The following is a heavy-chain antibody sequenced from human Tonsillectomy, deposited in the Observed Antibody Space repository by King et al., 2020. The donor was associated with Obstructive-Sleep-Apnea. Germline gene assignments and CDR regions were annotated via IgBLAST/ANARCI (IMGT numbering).Heavy chain of an antibody. J-gene: IGHJ4*02. Sequence: VQLVESGGGLVKPGGSLRLSCAVSGITFNNAWMTWVRQAPGKGLEWVGRIKRKTDGGTTDYAAPVKGRFSISRDDSKNTVNLQMNSLKTEDTALYYCIADLRAGYYSGRSCLDYWGQGTLVTVSS. CDR2: IKRKTDGGTT. CDR1: GITFNNAW. CDR3: IADLRAGYYSGRSCLDY. V-gene: IGHV3-15*01. D-gene: IGHD2-15*01.